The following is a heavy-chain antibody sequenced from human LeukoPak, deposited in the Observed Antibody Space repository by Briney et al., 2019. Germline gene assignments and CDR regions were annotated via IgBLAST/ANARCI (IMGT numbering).Heavy chain of an antibody. Sequence: ASVKVSFKASGYTFTGYYMHWVRQAPGQGLEWMGWINPNSGGTNYAQKFQGWVTMTRDTSISTAYMELSRLRSDDTAVYYCARAARQWLANWFDPWGQGTLVTVSS. CDR3: ARAARQWLANWFDP. CDR2: INPNSGGT. CDR1: GYTFTGYY. V-gene: IGHV1-2*04. D-gene: IGHD6-19*01. J-gene: IGHJ5*02.